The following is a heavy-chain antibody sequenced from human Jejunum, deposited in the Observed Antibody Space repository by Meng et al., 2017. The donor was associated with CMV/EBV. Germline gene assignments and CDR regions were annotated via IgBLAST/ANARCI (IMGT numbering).Heavy chain of an antibody. Sequence: QVQLVQSGAEVKKPGASVKVSCKASGYTFTDYYIHWVRQAPGQGLEWMGRINPNSGGTNYAQKFQGRVSMTRDTSISTAYMELSSLRSEDTAVYYCARGDGGNGSNYWGQGTLVTVSS. CDR3: ARGDGGNGSNY. D-gene: IGHD4-23*01. J-gene: IGHJ4*02. CDR1: GYTFTDYY. CDR2: INPNSGGT. V-gene: IGHV1-2*06.